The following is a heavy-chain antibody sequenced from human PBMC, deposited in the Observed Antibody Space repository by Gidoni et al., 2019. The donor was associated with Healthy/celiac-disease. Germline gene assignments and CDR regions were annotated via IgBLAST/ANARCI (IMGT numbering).Heavy chain of an antibody. D-gene: IGHD3-3*01. Sequence: EVQLLESGGGLVQPGGSLRLSCAASGFTFSSYAMSWVRQAPGKGLEWVSAISGSGGSTYYADSVKGRFTISRDNSKNTLYLQMNSLRAEDTAVYYCAKGGRITIFGVVIPAYFDYWGQGTLVTVSS. CDR3: AKGGRITIFGVVIPAYFDY. CDR2: ISGSGGST. V-gene: IGHV3-23*01. J-gene: IGHJ4*02. CDR1: GFTFSSYA.